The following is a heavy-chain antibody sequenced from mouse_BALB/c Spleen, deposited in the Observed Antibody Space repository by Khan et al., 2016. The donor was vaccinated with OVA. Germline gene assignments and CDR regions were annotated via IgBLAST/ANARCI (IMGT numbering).Heavy chain of an antibody. V-gene: IGHV1-7*01. Sequence: QVQLQQSGAELAKPGASVKMSCKASGYTFSVYWIYWLKQRPGQGLEWIGYINPSSGSSDYNQRFKDKSTLTADKSSNTAYMQLSSLTSEDSADYYCARRSFDGNLWYFDDWGAGTTVTVS. D-gene: IGHD2-1*01. J-gene: IGHJ1*01. CDR1: GYTFSVYW. CDR3: ARRSFDGNLWYFDD. CDR2: INPSSGSS.